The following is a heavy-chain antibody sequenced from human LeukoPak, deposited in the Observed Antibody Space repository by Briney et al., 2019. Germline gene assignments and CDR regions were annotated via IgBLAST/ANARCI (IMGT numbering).Heavy chain of an antibody. CDR2: IYYSGST. Sequence: SQTLSLTCTVSGGSISSGDYYWSWIRQPPGKGLEWIGYIYYSGSTYDNPSLKSRVTISVDTSKNQFSLKLSSVTAADTAVYYCASRISTYYYDSSGSDYFDYWGQGTLVTVSS. CDR1: GGSISSGDYY. CDR3: ASRISTYYYDSSGSDYFDY. J-gene: IGHJ4*02. D-gene: IGHD3-22*01. V-gene: IGHV4-30-4*01.